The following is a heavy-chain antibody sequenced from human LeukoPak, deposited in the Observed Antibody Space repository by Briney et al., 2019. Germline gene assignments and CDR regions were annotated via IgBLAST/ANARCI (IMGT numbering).Heavy chain of an antibody. V-gene: IGHV3-23*01. Sequence: GGSLRLSCAASGFTVSSNYMSWVRQAPGKGLEWVSAISGSGGSTYYADSVKGRFTISRDNSKNTLYLQMNSLRAEDTAVYYCAKEQVSYCGGDCYRYFDYWGQGTLVTVSS. CDR3: AKEQVSYCGGDCYRYFDY. D-gene: IGHD2-21*02. CDR1: GFTVSSNY. J-gene: IGHJ4*02. CDR2: ISGSGGST.